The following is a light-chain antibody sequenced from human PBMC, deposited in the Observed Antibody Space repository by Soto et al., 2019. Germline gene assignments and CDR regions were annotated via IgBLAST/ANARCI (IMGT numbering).Light chain of an antibody. CDR2: GAS. Sequence: EIVVTQSPATLSVSPGERATLSCRASQNINNRLVWYQQKPGQAPRLLIYGASTRATGIPARFSGSGSGTEFTLTISNLQSEDFAVYSCQHYNNWTLTFGGGTKV. V-gene: IGKV3-15*01. CDR3: QHYNNWTLT. CDR1: QNINNR. J-gene: IGKJ4*01.